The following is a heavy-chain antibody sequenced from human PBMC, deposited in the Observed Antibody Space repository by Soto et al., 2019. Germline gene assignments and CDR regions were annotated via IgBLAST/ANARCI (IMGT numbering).Heavy chain of an antibody. D-gene: IGHD6-13*01. CDR1: GGTFSSYT. CDR2: IIPILGIA. CDR3: ARGRIAAAGQDAFDI. V-gene: IGHV1-69*02. J-gene: IGHJ3*02. Sequence: SVKVSCKASGGTFSSYTISWVRQAPGQGLEWMGRIIPILGIANYAQKFQGRVTITADKSTSTAYMELSSLRSEDTAVYYCARGRIAAAGQDAFDIWGQGTMVTVSS.